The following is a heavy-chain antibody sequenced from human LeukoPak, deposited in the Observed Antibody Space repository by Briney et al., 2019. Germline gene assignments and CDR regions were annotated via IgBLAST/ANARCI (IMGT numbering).Heavy chain of an antibody. CDR1: GYTFTGYY. CDR2: INPNSGGT. D-gene: IGHD3-10*01. CDR3: ARDDDLYGSGNFDY. J-gene: IGHJ4*02. V-gene: IGHV1-2*02. Sequence: ASVKVSCKASGYTFTGYYMHWVRQAPGQGLEWMGWINPNSGGTNYAQKFQGGVTMTRDTSISTAYMELSRLRSDDTAVYYCARDDDLYGSGNFDYWGQGTLVTVSS.